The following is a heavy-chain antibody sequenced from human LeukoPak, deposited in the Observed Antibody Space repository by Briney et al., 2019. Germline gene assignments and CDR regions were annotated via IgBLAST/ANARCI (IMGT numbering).Heavy chain of an antibody. CDR2: IKSKTDGGTT. J-gene: IGHJ5*02. D-gene: IGHD3-16*01. CDR1: GFTFSNAW. CDR3: TTDQPGVLGGEFGP. Sequence: GGSLRLSCAASGFTFSNAWMSWVRQAPGKGLEWVGRIKSKTDGGTTDYAAPVKGRFTISRDDSKNTLYLQMNSLKTEDTAVYYCTTDQPGVLGGEFGPWGQGTLVTVSS. V-gene: IGHV3-15*01.